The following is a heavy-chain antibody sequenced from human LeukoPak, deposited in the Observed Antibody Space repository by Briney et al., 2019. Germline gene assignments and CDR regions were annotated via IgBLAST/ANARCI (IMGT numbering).Heavy chain of an antibody. D-gene: IGHD2-2*01. CDR3: ARGSRLQLHGY. CDR2: INPNGGGT. CDR1: GYTFSDYY. Sequence: ASVKVSCKASGYTFSDYYIYWVRQAPGQGLEWMGWINPNGGGTKYAQKFQGRVTMTRDTPISTGYMELSRLRSDDTALYYCARGSRLQLHGYWGQGTLVTVSS. J-gene: IGHJ4*02. V-gene: IGHV1-2*02.